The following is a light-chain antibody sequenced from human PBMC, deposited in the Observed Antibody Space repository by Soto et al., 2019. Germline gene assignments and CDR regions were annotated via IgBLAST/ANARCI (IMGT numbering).Light chain of an antibody. CDR2: EDN. Sequence: NFMLTQPHSVSESPGKTVTISCTRSSGNIVNNYVQWYQQRPGSSPSTVIYEDNERPSGVPDRFSGSVDSSSSSASLTISGLKTEDEAHYYCQSYDSSSVVFGGGTKLTVL. CDR3: QSYDSSSVV. CDR1: SGNIVNNY. J-gene: IGLJ2*01. V-gene: IGLV6-57*01.